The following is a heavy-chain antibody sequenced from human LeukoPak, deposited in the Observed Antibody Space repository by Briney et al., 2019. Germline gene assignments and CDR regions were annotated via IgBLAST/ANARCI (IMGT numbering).Heavy chain of an antibody. Sequence: TGGPLRLSSIASGFTLGDYGMSWFGKPPGKGLGGLGLLRSKGHGGTTEYAASVKCRFTISRDASKSIAYLQLSSLKTEDTAVYYCTWAMIVVARSHFDYWGQGTLVTVSS. J-gene: IGHJ4*02. CDR3: TWAMIVVARSHFDY. V-gene: IGHV3-49*03. CDR1: GFTLGDYG. CDR2: LRSKGHGGTT. D-gene: IGHD3-22*01.